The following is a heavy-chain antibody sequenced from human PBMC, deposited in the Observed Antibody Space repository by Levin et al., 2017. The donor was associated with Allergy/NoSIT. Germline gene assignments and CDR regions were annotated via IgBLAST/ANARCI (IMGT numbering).Heavy chain of an antibody. CDR3: AKDQYSRSSPYWFDY. J-gene: IGHJ4*02. Sequence: GESLKISCAASGFTFSNCAMSWVRQAPGKGPEWVSGISAGGISTYYADSVKGRFTISRDNSKNTLYLQMNSLRAEDTAIYYCAKDQYSRSSPYWFDYWGQGTLVTVSS. CDR1: GFTFSNCA. D-gene: IGHD6-6*01. CDR2: ISAGGIST. V-gene: IGHV3-23*01.